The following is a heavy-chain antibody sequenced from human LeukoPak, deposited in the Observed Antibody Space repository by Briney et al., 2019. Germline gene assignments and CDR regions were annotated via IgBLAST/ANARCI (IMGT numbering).Heavy chain of an antibody. D-gene: IGHD3-16*01. Sequence: SPSETLSLTCTVSGGSISHHYWNWIRQPPGKGLEWLGYIYYSGSTNYNPSLKSRVTMSIDTSKNQFSLKLTSVTAADTAVYYCARGVYEAQFDPWGQGTLVTVSS. CDR2: IYYSGST. CDR3: ARGVYEAQFDP. CDR1: GGSISHHY. J-gene: IGHJ5*02. V-gene: IGHV4-59*11.